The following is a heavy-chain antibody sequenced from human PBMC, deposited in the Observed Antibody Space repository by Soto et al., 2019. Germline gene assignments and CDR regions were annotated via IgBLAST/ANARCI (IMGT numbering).Heavy chain of an antibody. CDR2: INHSGST. V-gene: IGHV4-34*01. Sequence: SETLSLTCAVYGGSFSGYYWSWIRQPPGKGLEWIGEINHSGSTNYNPSLKSRVTISVDTSKNQFSLKLSSVTAADTAVYYCASLEAVAAINYWGQGTLVTVSS. J-gene: IGHJ4*02. CDR1: GGSFSGYY. D-gene: IGHD2-15*01. CDR3: ASLEAVAAINY.